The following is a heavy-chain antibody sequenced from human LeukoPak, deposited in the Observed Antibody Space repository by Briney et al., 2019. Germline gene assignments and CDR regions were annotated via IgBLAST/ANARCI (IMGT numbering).Heavy chain of an antibody. V-gene: IGHV1-2*02. CDR3: ARARITMVRGVIGAFDI. Sequence: ASVKVSCKASGYTFTGYYMHWVRQPPAQGLEWMSWINPDSGGTNYAQKFQGRVTMTRDTSISTAYIELSRLRSDDTAVYYCARARITMVRGVIGAFDIWGQGTMVTVSS. D-gene: IGHD3-10*01. J-gene: IGHJ3*02. CDR2: INPDSGGT. CDR1: GYTFTGYY.